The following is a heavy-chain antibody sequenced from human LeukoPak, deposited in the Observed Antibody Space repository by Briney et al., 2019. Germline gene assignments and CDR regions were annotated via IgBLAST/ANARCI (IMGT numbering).Heavy chain of an antibody. CDR1: GGSISSSSYS. CDR2: IYYSGST. D-gene: IGHD3-16*01. V-gene: IGHV4-39*01. CDR3: ARHHGHVGP. Sequence: PSETLSLTCTVSGGSISSSSYSWGWIRQPPGQGLEWIGSIYYSGSTYYNPSLKSRVTISVDTSKNQFSLKLSSVTAADTAVYYCARHHGHVGPWGQGTLVTVSS. J-gene: IGHJ5*02.